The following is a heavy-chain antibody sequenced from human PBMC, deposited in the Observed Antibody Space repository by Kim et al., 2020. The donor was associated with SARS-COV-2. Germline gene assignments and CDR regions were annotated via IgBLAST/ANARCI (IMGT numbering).Heavy chain of an antibody. Sequence: DSVKGRFTISRDNSKNTLYLQMNSLRAEDTAVYYCAKDVGIQVWFCGMDVWGQGTTVTVSS. J-gene: IGHJ6*02. V-gene: IGHV3-23*01. CDR3: AKDVGIQVWFCGMDV. D-gene: IGHD5-18*01.